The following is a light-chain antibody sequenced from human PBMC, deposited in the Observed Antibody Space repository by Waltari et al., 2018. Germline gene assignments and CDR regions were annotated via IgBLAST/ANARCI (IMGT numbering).Light chain of an antibody. CDR1: QSLGIY. CDR2: HAS. CDR3: QHYESLPVT. V-gene: IGKV3-20*01. J-gene: IGKJ1*01. Sequence: EIVLTQSPGTLSLSPGERATLPCRASQSLGIYLAWYQQKPGQAPRLLIYHASTRATGIPDRFSGSGSGTDFSLTISRLEPEDFAVYYCQHYESLPVTFGQGTKVEIK.